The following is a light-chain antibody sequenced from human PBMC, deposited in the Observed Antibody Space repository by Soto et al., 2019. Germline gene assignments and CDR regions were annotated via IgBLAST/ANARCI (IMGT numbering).Light chain of an antibody. Sequence: QSVLTQPASVSGSPGQSITISCTGASSDVGSYNLVSWYQQYPGKAPKLIIYEGSKRPSGVSNRFSDSKSGDTASLTISGLQAEDEADYYCCSYAGSSTWVFGGGTKVTVL. J-gene: IGLJ3*02. CDR2: EGS. V-gene: IGLV2-23*01. CDR1: SSDVGSYNL. CDR3: CSYAGSSTWV.